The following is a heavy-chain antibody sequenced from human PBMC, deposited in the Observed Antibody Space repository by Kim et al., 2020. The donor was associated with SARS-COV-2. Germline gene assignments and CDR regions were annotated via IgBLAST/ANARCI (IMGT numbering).Heavy chain of an antibody. D-gene: IGHD6-19*01. J-gene: IGHJ4*02. V-gene: IGHV3-48*02. CDR3: ASDRRSSGWYRGYYFDY. Sequence: KGRLTIARDYAKNSLYLQMNSLRDEDTAVYYCASDRRSSGWYRGYYFDYWGQGTLVTVSS.